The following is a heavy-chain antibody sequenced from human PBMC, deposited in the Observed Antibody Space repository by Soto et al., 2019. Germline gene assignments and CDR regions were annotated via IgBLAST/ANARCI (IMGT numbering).Heavy chain of an antibody. CDR1: GASITFGGYS. J-gene: IGHJ4*02. CDR3: ARGGGSDSFDY. CDR2: INHLETT. V-gene: IGHV4-30-2*01. D-gene: IGHD1-26*01. Sequence: PSETLSLTCTVCGASITFGGYSWSWIRQTPGKGLEWIGYINHLETTFYNPSFESRLTLSIDRAKNQFSLKLHSMSAADRAVYFCARGGGSDSFDYWGQGILVTVSS.